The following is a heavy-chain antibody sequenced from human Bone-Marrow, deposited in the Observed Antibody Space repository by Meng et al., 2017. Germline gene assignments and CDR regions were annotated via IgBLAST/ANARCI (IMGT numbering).Heavy chain of an antibody. CDR3: ARDEDISAAGKLFGDY. V-gene: IGHV1-2*06. D-gene: IGHD6-13*01. CDR1: GYTFAASW. Sequence: VTLVQAGPEVKKPGASVKLSCQPSGYTFAASWIHWLRQAPGQGLEWMGRIDPNNDHTQYAQNFQGRVTMTSDTSISTVYMELNGLRSDDTAVYYCARDEDISAAGKLFGDYWGQGTLVTVSS. J-gene: IGHJ4*02. CDR2: IDPNNDHT.